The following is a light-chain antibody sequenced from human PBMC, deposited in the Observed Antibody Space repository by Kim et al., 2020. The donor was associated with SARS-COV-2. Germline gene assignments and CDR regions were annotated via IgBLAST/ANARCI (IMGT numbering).Light chain of an antibody. J-gene: IGKJ2*01. CDR3: QQYGTLPYT. Sequence: PRQRPTLSCRSSQSVSSSYLAWSQQKPGQAPRLLIYATSSRATGIPDRFSGAGSGTDFTLTISRLEPEDFAVYYCQQYGTLPYTFGQGTKLEI. V-gene: IGKV3-20*01. CDR2: ATS. CDR1: QSVSSSY.